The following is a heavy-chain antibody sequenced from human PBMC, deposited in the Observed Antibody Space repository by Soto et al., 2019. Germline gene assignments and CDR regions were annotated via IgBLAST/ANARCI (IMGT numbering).Heavy chain of an antibody. CDR1: GFSLSTSGLG. J-gene: IGHJ4*02. CDR2: IYWNDDK. D-gene: IGHD6-13*01. CDR3: ARIQGSSWFGY. V-gene: IGHV2-5*01. Sequence: QITLKESGPTLVKPTQTLTLTCTFSGFSLSTSGLGVGWIRQPPGKALECLALIYWNDDKRYSPSLKSRRTITRDTPKNQVVLTMTNMDPVDPATYYCARIQGSSWFGYWGQGTLVTVSS.